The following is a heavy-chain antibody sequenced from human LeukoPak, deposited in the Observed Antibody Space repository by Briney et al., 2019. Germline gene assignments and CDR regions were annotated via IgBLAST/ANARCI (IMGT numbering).Heavy chain of an antibody. J-gene: IGHJ6*03. CDR1: GGTFSSYA. V-gene: IGHV1-69*05. CDR2: IIPIFGIA. Sequence: ASVKVSCKASGGTFSSYAISWVRQAPGQGLEWMGGIIPIFGIANYAQKFQGRVTITTDESTSTAYMEPSSLRSEDTAVYYCASIGLQYPHRYYYYMDVWGKGTTVTVSS. D-gene: IGHD4-11*01. CDR3: ASIGLQYPHRYYYYMDV.